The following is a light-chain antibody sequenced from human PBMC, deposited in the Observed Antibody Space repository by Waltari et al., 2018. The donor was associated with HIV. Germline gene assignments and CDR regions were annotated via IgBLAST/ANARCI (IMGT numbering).Light chain of an antibody. CDR2: KEA. Sequence: DIQMTQSPSTLSASVGDRVTITCRASQSISSWLAWYQQKPGKAPKLLIYKEATLESWVPSRFSGSGSGTEFTLTISSLQPDDFATYYCQQYNSYGTFGQGTKLEIK. CDR1: QSISSW. J-gene: IGKJ2*02. CDR3: QQYNSYGT. V-gene: IGKV1-5*03.